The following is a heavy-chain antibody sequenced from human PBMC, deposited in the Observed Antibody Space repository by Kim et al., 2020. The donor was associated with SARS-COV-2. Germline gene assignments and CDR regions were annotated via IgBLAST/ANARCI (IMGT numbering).Heavy chain of an antibody. J-gene: IGHJ4*02. CDR3: AGGSAGDY. D-gene: IGHD6-13*01. Sequence: GGSLRLSCAASGFTFSSYWMHWVRQGPGKGLVWVSRINNDGSNTNYADSVKGRFTISRDNANNTLYLQMNSLRAEDTAVYYCAGGSAGDYWGQGTLVTVSS. CDR2: INNDGSNT. V-gene: IGHV3-74*01. CDR1: GFTFSSYW.